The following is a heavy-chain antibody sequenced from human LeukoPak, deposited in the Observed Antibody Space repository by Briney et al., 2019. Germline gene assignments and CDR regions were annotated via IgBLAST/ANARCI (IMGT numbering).Heavy chain of an antibody. CDR1: GFIFSNYR. V-gene: IGHV3-48*04. CDR2: ITNTSSKK. Sequence: PGGSLGLSCAASGFIFSNYRMSWVRQAPGRGLEWVSSITNTSSKKYYADSVKGRFTISRDNAKNSAFLQMNSLRAEDTVVYYCVRDWGYWGQGTLVTVSS. D-gene: IGHD3-22*01. CDR3: VRDWGY. J-gene: IGHJ4*02.